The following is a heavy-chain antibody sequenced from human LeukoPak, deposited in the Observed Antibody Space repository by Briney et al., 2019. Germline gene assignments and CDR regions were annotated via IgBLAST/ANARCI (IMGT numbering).Heavy chain of an antibody. CDR1: GYTFTNKY. CDR3: ATDFGTGAAASYYFDY. CDR2: IGPRGGRT. J-gene: IGHJ4*02. Sequence: ASVKVSCKASGYTFTNKYMHWVRQAPGQGLEWMGIIGPRGGRTTYAQQFQGRVTMTSDTSTSTVYMELSSLKSDDTAVYYCATDFGTGAAASYYFDYWGQGTLVTVSS. D-gene: IGHD6-13*01. V-gene: IGHV1-46*01.